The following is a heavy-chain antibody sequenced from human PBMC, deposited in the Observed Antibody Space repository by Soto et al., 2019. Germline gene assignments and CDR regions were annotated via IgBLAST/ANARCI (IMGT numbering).Heavy chain of an antibody. J-gene: IGHJ2*01. CDR1: GFTVSSNY. Sequence: EVQLVETGGGLIQPGGSLRLSCAASGFTVSSNYMSWVRQAPGKGLEWVSVIYSGGSTYYADSVKGRFTISRDNSKNTLYLQMNSLRAEDTAGYYCARDRDSSTWYFDLWGRGTLVTVSS. CDR2: IYSGGST. CDR3: ARDRDSSTWYFDL. V-gene: IGHV3-53*02. D-gene: IGHD3-22*01.